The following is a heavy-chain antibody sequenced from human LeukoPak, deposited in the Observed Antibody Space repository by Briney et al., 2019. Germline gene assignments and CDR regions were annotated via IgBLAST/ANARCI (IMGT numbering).Heavy chain of an antibody. V-gene: IGHV3-9*03. D-gene: IGHD3-22*01. CDR1: GFTFDDYA. CDR2: ISWNSGSI. J-gene: IGHJ4*02. CDR3: AKDQVYDSSGPFDY. Sequence: PGGSLRLSCAASGFTFDDYAMHWVRQAPGKGLEWVSGISWNSGSIGYADSVKGRFTISRDNAKNSLYLQMNSLRAEDMALYYCAKDQVYDSSGPFDYWGQGTLVTVSS.